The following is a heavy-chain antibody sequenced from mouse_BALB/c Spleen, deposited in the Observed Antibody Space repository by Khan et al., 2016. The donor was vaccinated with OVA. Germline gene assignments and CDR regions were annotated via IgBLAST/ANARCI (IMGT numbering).Heavy chain of an antibody. CDR1: GFSLITYG. V-gene: IGHV2-4-1*01. CDR2: IWSGGST. D-gene: IGHD2-12*01. Sequence: QVQLQQPGPGLMQPSQNLSITCTVSGFSLITYGVHWVRQSPGKDLEWLGVIWSGGSTDYNEAFISRLSITKDNSKSQVFFKMTSLQSDDTAIYYCARNSYRYDFTYWGRGTLVTVSS. J-gene: IGHJ3*01. CDR3: ARNSYRYDFTY.